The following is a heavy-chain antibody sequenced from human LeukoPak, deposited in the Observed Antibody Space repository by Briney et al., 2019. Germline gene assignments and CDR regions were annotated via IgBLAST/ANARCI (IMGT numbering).Heavy chain of an antibody. CDR1: GFTFSSYA. CDR2: IRHDGSNK. CDR3: AKDETYRGGPDAFDI. J-gene: IGHJ3*02. Sequence: GGSLRLSCAASGFTFSSYAMHWVRQAPGKGLEWVAFIRHDGSNKYYADSVKGRFTISRDNSKNTLYLQMNSLRAEDTAVYYCAKDETYRGGPDAFDIWGQGTMVTVSS. D-gene: IGHD6-19*01. V-gene: IGHV3-30*02.